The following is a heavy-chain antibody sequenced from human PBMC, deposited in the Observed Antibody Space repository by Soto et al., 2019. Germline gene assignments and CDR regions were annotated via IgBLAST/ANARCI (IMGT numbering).Heavy chain of an antibody. Sequence: QVQLVQSGGEVKKPGASVTVSCKASGYTFINYHITWVRQAPGQGLEWMAWINTYNGMTDYAQRFQGRVTMTRDTSTSTAYMELMNLGSDDTAVYFCAKSPRGEMATYWGQGTLVTVSS. J-gene: IGHJ4*02. CDR2: INTYNGMT. D-gene: IGHD5-12*01. V-gene: IGHV1-18*01. CDR1: GYTFINYH. CDR3: AKSPRGEMATY.